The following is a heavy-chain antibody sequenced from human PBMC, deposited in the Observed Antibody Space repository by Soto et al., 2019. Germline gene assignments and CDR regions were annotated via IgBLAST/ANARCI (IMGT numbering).Heavy chain of an antibody. CDR2: IYHSGST. J-gene: IGHJ6*02. CDR1: GGSISSSNW. D-gene: IGHD2-2*01. Sequence: SETLSLTCAVSGGSISSSNWWSWVRQPPGKGLEWIGEIYHSGSTNYNPSLKSRVTISVDKSKNQFSLKLSSVTAADTAVYYCARDCSSTSCPGYYYYGMDVWGQGTTVTVSS. V-gene: IGHV4-4*02. CDR3: ARDCSSTSCPGYYYYGMDV.